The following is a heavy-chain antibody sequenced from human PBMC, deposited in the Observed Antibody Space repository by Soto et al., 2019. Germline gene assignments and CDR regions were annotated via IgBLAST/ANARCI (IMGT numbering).Heavy chain of an antibody. CDR3: TRCDDFWSGWVGAHL. J-gene: IGHJ5*02. CDR1: GFTFGDYA. Sequence: PGGSLRLSCTASGFTFGDYAMSWVRQAPGKGLEWVGFIRSKAYGGTTEYAASVKGRFTISRDDSKSIAYLQMNSLKTEDTAVYYCTRCDDFWSGWVGAHLCGQGTLVTVSS. V-gene: IGHV3-49*04. CDR2: IRSKAYGGTT. D-gene: IGHD3-3*01.